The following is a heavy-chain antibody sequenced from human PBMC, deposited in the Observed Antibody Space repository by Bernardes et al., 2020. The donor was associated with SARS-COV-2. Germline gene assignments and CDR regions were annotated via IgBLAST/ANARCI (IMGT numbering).Heavy chain of an antibody. CDR1: GFTFDDFA. CDR2: ISWNSGSI. Sequence: SLRLSSAASGFTFDDFAMHWVRHSPGKGLEWVSGISWNSGSIGYAASVKGRFTISRDNAKNSLYLQMNSLRPDDTALYYCAKDYETGELGIAVEGYCGHWGQGTLVTVSS. CDR3: AKDYETGELGIAVEGYCGH. V-gene: IGHV3-9*01. J-gene: IGHJ4*02. D-gene: IGHD6-19*01.